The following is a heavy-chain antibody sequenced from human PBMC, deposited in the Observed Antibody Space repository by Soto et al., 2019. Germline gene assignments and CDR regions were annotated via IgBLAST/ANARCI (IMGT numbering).Heavy chain of an antibody. D-gene: IGHD3-10*01. J-gene: IGHJ4*02. CDR1: GGSIRNYY. CDR2: IYTSGNS. V-gene: IGHV4-4*07. CDR3: ARLWFGKPPGYLDY. Sequence: PSETLSLTCSVSGGSIRNYYWNWIRQPAGKGLEWIGRIYTSGNSDYNPFLKSRVTMSADTSKNQLSLRLSSVTAADSAVYYCARLWFGKPPGYLDYWGQGIRVTVSS.